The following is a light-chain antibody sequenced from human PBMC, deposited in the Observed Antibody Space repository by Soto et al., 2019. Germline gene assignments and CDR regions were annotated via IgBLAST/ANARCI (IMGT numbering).Light chain of an antibody. V-gene: IGKV3-15*01. J-gene: IGKJ1*01. CDR2: GAS. Sequence: EIVMTQSPATLSVSPGERATLSCRASQSVSSNLAWYQQKPGQAPRLLIYGASTRATGIPARFISSGSGSEFTLTISILQSEDFAVYYCQQYNNWPPWTFGQGTKVEIK. CDR1: QSVSSN. CDR3: QQYNNWPPWT.